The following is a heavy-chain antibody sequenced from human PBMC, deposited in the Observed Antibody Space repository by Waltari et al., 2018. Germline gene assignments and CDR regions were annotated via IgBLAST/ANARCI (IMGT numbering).Heavy chain of an antibody. V-gene: IGHV3-23*01. D-gene: IGHD1-20*01. J-gene: IGHJ4*02. CDR3: AKPFYNWDDPLHS. CDR2: ITVSDDT. CDR1: VIIFNNFA. Sequence: EVQLLHSGGGLVQPGRALRLSCAASVIIFNNFAIKWVRLTPGTGLDWVAAITVSDDTFYADSVMGRFTVSRDTSKNTVYLQMNGLRAEDTAIYYCAKPFYNWDDPLHSWGQGTLVAVSS.